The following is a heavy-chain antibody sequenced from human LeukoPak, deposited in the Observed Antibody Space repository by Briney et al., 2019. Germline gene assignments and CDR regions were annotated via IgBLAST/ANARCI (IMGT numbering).Heavy chain of an antibody. D-gene: IGHD3-9*01. CDR3: AKAEYYDILTGYSLDY. CDR1: GFTFDDYA. Sequence: PGGSLSLACAAPGFTFDDYAMHWVRQAAGKGLEWVSGIRWNSGSIGYGGSVKGRFTISRDNPENCLYLQMNSLRAEDTAFYYCAKAEYYDILTGYSLDYWGQGTLDSVSS. V-gene: IGHV3-9*01. J-gene: IGHJ4*02. CDR2: IRWNSGSI.